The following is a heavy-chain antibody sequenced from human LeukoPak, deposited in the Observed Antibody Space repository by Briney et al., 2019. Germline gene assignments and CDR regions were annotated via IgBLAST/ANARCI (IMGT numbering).Heavy chain of an antibody. Sequence: SETLSLTCTISGDSFSSGNHRWGWVRQPPGRGLEWIGSISYSGVSYYNPSHKSRVTISVDTSKSQVSLKLSSATAADTAVYYCARRQYQLSTFYYYYGMDVWGQGTTVTVSS. V-gene: IGHV4-39*01. J-gene: IGHJ6*02. D-gene: IGHD2-2*01. CDR3: ARRQYQLSTFYYYYGMDV. CDR1: GDSFSSGNHR. CDR2: ISYSGVS.